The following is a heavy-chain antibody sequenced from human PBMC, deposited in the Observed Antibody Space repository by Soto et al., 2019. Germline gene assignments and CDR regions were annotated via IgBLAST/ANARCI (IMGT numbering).Heavy chain of an antibody. CDR1: GYTFTTSG. D-gene: IGHD3-16*01. CDR2: ISTYNGNT. Sequence: QVQLVQSGGEVKKPGDSVTVSCKASGYTFTTSGISWVRQAPGQGLEWMGWISTYNGNTNYAQKLQGRVTITTDPTTRTAYMELRGRGSDDRDVYYCAGGGHRWFDPWGQGTLVTVSS. J-gene: IGHJ5*02. CDR3: AGGGHRWFDP. V-gene: IGHV1-18*04.